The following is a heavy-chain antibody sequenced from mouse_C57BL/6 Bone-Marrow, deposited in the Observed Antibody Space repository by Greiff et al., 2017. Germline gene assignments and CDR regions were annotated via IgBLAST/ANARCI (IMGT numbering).Heavy chain of an antibody. D-gene: IGHD2-2*01. CDR1: GYTFTTYP. CDR2: FHPYNDDN. CDR3: ARRRLRRRYFDV. J-gene: IGHJ1*03. Sequence: VQLQQSGAELVKPGASVKMSCKASGYTFTTYPIEWMKQNHGKSLEWIGNFHPYNDDNKYNEKFKGKATLTVDKDSSTVYLKLSRLTSVDSAVYYYARRRLRRRYFDVWGTGTTVTVSS. V-gene: IGHV1-47*01.